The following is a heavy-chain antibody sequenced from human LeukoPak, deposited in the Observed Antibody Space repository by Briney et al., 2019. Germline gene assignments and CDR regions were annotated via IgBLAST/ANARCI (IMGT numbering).Heavy chain of an antibody. CDR1: GFTFSGSA. J-gene: IGHJ4*02. D-gene: IGHD2-2*01. Sequence: GGSLRLSCAASGFTFSGSAMHWVRQASGKGLEWVGRIRSKANSYASAYAASVKGRFTISRDDSKNTAYQQMNRLKTEDTAVYYCTRNNCSSTSCYDYWGQGTLVTVSS. CDR2: IRSKANSYAS. V-gene: IGHV3-73*01. CDR3: TRNNCSSTSCYDY.